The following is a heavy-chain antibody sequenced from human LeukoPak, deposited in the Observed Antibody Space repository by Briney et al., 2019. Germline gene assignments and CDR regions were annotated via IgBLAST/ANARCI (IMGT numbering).Heavy chain of an antibody. V-gene: IGHV3-23*01. Sequence: GGSLRFSGAASGFTVSTSAMSWVRQAPGMGLYLVSAIDIGGGTTYSADSVKGRFTISRDNSKNTLYLQMDRLRAEDTAVYFCAKDYRGSFTDWGQGTLVTVSS. CDR3: AKDYRGSFTD. D-gene: IGHD1-26*01. CDR1: GFTVSTSA. J-gene: IGHJ4*02. CDR2: IDIGGGTT.